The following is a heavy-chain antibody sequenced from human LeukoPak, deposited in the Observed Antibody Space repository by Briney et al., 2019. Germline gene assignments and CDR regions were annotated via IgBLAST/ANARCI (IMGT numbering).Heavy chain of an antibody. Sequence: ASVKVSCKVSGYTLTELSMHWVRQAPGKGLEWMGGSDPEDGETIYAQKFQGRVTMTEDTSTDTAYMELSSLRSEDTAVYYCATVGYYYDSSGFTFDYWGQGTLVTVSS. CDR2: SDPEDGET. V-gene: IGHV1-24*01. D-gene: IGHD3-22*01. J-gene: IGHJ4*02. CDR3: ATVGYYYDSSGFTFDY. CDR1: GYTLTELS.